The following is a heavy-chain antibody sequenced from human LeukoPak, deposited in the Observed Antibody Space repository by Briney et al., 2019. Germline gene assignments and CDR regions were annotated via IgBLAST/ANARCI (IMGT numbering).Heavy chain of an antibody. Sequence: SETLSLTCAVFNASVTSHHWAWIRQPAGRGLEWVGRVHFSGSTNYNPFLRSRVALSLDKTKNELSLTLKSVSAADTAVYYCARDDSSRYDSGGYHYWGRGVLVSVSS. V-gene: IGHV4-4*07. CDR1: NASVTSHH. D-gene: IGHD3-22*01. CDR3: ARDDSSRYDSGGYHY. CDR2: VHFSGST. J-gene: IGHJ4*02.